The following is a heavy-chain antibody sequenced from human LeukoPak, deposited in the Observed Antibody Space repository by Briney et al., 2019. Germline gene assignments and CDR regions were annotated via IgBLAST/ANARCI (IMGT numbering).Heavy chain of an antibody. CDR3: ATTHSINWYFDL. CDR2: INSDGSSI. CDR1: GINLRSSW. J-gene: IGHJ2*01. Sequence: SGGSLRLSCAVSGINLRSSWMHWVRQAPGKGLVWVSRINSDGSSISYADSVKGRFTISRDSAKNTLYLQMNSLRAEDTAVYYCATTHSINWYFDLWGRGTLVTVSS. V-gene: IGHV3-74*01. D-gene: IGHD3-3*02.